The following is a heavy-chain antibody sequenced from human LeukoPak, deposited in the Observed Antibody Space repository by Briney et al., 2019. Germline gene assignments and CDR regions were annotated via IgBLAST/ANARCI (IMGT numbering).Heavy chain of an antibody. CDR2: TVGSRPDT. Sequence: GGSLRLSCAASGFTFNNYALSWVRQTPGKGLEWVSATVGSRPDTYYADSVKGRFTISRDNSKNTLYLQMNSLRAEDTAVYYCAKGPGSSWSPFDYWGQGTLVTVSS. D-gene: IGHD6-13*01. CDR1: GFTFNNYA. CDR3: AKGPGSSWSPFDY. J-gene: IGHJ4*02. V-gene: IGHV3-23*01.